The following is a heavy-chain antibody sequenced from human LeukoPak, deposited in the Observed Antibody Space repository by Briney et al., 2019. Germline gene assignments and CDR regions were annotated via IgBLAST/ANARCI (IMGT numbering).Heavy chain of an antibody. D-gene: IGHD3-22*01. CDR3: AKDRHSYYYDSSGYPH. V-gene: IGHV3-23*01. J-gene: IGHJ4*02. Sequence: GGSLRLSCAASGFTFSSYSMNWVRQAPGKGLEWVSAISGSGGSTYYADSVKGRFTISRDNSKNTLYLQMNSLRAEDTAVYYCAKDRHSYYYDSSGYPHWGQGTLVTVSS. CDR1: GFTFSSYS. CDR2: ISGSGGST.